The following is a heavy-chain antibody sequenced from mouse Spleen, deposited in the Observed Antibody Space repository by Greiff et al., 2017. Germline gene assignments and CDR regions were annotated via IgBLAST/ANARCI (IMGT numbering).Heavy chain of an antibody. V-gene: IGHV1-80*01. CDR2: IYPGDGDT. D-gene: IGHD1-1*01. Sequence: QVQLQQSGAELVKPGASVKISCKASGYAFSSYWMKWVKQRPGKGLEWIGQIYPGDGDTNYNGKFKGKATLTADKSSSTAYMQLSSLTSEDSAVYFCARSGGTTVVQYYYAMDYWGQGTSVTVSS. CDR3: ARSGGTTVVQYYYAMDY. J-gene: IGHJ4*01. CDR1: GYAFSSYW.